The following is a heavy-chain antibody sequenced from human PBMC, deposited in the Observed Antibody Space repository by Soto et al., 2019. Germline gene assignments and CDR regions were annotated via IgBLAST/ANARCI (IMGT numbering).Heavy chain of an antibody. D-gene: IGHD2-2*01. CDR2: INPNSGGT. CDR1: GYTFTGYY. Sequence: ASVKVSCKASGYTFTGYYMHWVRQAPGQGLEWMGWINPNSGGTNYAQKFQGRVTMTRDTSISTAYMELSRLRSDDTAVYYCARDPGLYCSSTSCYPAYYGMDVWGQGTTVTVSS. J-gene: IGHJ6*02. V-gene: IGHV1-2*02. CDR3: ARDPGLYCSSTSCYPAYYGMDV.